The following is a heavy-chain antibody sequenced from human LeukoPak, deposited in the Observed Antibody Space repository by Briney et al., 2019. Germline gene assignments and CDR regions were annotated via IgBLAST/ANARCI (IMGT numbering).Heavy chain of an antibody. CDR3: ARGPPYYDILTGPLGGFDY. D-gene: IGHD3-9*01. V-gene: IGHV3-30*02. Sequence: GGSLRLSCAASGFTFSSYGMHWVRQAPGKGLEWVAFIRYDGSNKYYADSVKGRFTIYRDNSKNTLYLQMNSLRAEDTAVYYCARGPPYYDILTGPLGGFDYWGQGTLVTVSS. CDR1: GFTFSSYG. CDR2: IRYDGSNK. J-gene: IGHJ4*02.